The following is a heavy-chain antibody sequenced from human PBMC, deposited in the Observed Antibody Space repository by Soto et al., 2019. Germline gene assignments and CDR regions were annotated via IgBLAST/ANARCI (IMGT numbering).Heavy chain of an antibody. CDR1: GYTFTSYD. CDR3: ARVKLGSDAFDI. CDR2: MNPNSGNT. D-gene: IGHD7-27*01. Sequence: ASVKVSCKXSGYTFTSYDINWVRQATGQGLEWMGWMNPNSGNTGYAQKFQGRVTMTRNTSISTAYMELSSLRSEDTAVYYCARVKLGSDAFDIWGQGTMVTVSS. V-gene: IGHV1-8*01. J-gene: IGHJ3*02.